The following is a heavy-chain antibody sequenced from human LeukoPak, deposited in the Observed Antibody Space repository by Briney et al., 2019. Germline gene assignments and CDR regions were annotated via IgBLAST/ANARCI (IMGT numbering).Heavy chain of an antibody. D-gene: IGHD5-24*01. V-gene: IGHV4-59*01. CDR2: IYYSGST. CDR3: ARGRDSYNYRFFDY. Sequence: PSETLSLTCTVSGGSISSYYWSWIRQPPGKGLEWIGYIYYSGSTYYNPSLKSRVTISVDTSTNQFSLKLRSVTAADTAVYYCARGRDSYNYRFFDYWGQGTLVTVSS. CDR1: GGSISSYY. J-gene: IGHJ4*02.